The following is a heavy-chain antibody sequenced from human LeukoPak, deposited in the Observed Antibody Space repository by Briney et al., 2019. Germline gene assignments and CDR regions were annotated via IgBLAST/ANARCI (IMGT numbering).Heavy chain of an antibody. J-gene: IGHJ3*02. V-gene: IGHV4-34*01. CDR2: INHSGST. D-gene: IGHD3-10*01. Sequence: SETLSLXCAVYGGSFSGYYWSWIRQPPGKGLEWIGEINHSGSTNYNPSLKSRVTISVDTPKNQFSLKLSSVTAADTAVYYCARGLLLFDIWGQGTMVTVSS. CDR1: GGSFSGYY. CDR3: ARGLLLFDI.